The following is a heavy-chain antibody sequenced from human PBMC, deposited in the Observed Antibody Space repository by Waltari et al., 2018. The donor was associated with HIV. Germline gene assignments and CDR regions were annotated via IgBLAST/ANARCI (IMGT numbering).Heavy chain of an antibody. CDR1: GDSMKTHY. Sequence: VQLQESGPRLVKPSETLYLLCTVNGDSMKTHYWRWVRHYPGRGLEWIGYVYSSGNNWYKSGSTFNHPAFASRVTVAVSMSKNQVSLGLGAVTAADTGVYFCVRGNCKVGNCLLVQFPFDVWGQGIPVTVSS. D-gene: IGHD2-2*03. CDR2: VYSSGNNWYKSGST. J-gene: IGHJ3*01. V-gene: IGHV4-4*08. CDR3: VRGNCKVGNCLLVQFPFDV.